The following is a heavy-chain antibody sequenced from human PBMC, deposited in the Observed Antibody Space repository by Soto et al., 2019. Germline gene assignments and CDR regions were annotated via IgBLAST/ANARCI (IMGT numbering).Heavy chain of an antibody. V-gene: IGHV1-2*02. D-gene: IGHD6-6*01. CDR2: INAHSGGT. CDR3: AKDLTRQLAYWLDP. Sequence: ASVKVSCKASGFSFTGYYIHWLRQAPGQGLEWMGWINAHSGGTEYAQKFRGRVTLTRDTPIATAYLTLTSLTSDDTALYYCAKDLTRQLAYWLDPWGQGTQVTVSS. CDR1: GFSFTGYY. J-gene: IGHJ5*02.